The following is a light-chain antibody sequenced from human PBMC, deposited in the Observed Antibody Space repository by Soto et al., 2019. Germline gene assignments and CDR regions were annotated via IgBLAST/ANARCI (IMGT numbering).Light chain of an antibody. Sequence: QSVLTQPASVSGSPRQSITISCTGTSSDAGAYNYVSWYQQHPGKAPKLMIYDVNIRPSGVSNRFSGSKSGNTASLTISGLQAEDEADYYCTSWTTSTTMKFGGGTQLTVL. CDR3: TSWTTSTTMK. CDR1: SSDAGAYNY. J-gene: IGLJ7*01. CDR2: DVN. V-gene: IGLV2-14*01.